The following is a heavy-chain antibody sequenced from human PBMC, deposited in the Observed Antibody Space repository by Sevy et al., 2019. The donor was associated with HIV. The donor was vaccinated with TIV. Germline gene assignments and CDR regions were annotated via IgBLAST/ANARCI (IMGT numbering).Heavy chain of an antibody. CDR2: ISYDGSNK. V-gene: IGHV3-30*04. J-gene: IGHJ6*02. CDR3: ARDGLGGFTQTLDV. CDR1: GFTFSSYA. D-gene: IGHD3-16*01. Sequence: GGCLRLSCAASGFTFSSYAMLWVRQAPGKGLDWVALISYDGSNKYYADSVKGRFTISRDNAKNTLYLEMNSLRPEDTAVYYCARDGLGGFTQTLDVWGQGTTVTVSS.